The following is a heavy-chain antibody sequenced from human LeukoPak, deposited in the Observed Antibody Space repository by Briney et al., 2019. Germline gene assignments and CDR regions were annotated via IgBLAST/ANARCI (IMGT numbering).Heavy chain of an antibody. J-gene: IGHJ5*02. D-gene: IGHD6-13*01. CDR2: IRYDGSNK. V-gene: IGHV3-30*02. CDR1: GFTFSIYG. Sequence: GGSLRLSCAASGFTFSIYGMDWVRQAPGRGLEWVAFIRYDGSNKYYADSVKGRFTISRDNSKNTLYLQMNSLRAEDTAVYYCAKDIAAAQNNWFDPWGQGTLVTVSS. CDR3: AKDIAAAQNNWFDP.